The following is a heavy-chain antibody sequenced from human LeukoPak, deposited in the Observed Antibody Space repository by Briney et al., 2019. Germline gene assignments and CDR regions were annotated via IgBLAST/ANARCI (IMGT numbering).Heavy chain of an antibody. D-gene: IGHD5-12*01. CDR1: VGAFSSYA. CDR2: IITIFGTA. Sequence: SSGTVSFTSSVGAFSSYAISWVRHAPGQGLGWMGGIITIFGTANYTQKFQGRVTLTADESTSTTYMEMSSLRSGDTAVYYCARDNAPHSGADTPTDYGMAVWGKGTTATASS. CDR3: ARDNAPHSGADTPTDYGMAV. V-gene: IGHV1-69*13. J-gene: IGHJ6*04.